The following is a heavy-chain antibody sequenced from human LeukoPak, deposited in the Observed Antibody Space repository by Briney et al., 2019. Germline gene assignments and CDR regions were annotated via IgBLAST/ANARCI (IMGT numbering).Heavy chain of an antibody. V-gene: IGHV3-74*01. CDR2: ISYDGGDP. CDR3: AGGYSSRLYNWLDP. CDR1: GSTFSSYW. Sequence: GGSLRLSCAASGSTFSSYWMHWVRQAPGKGLVWVSRISYDGGDPSYADSVKGRFTISRDNAKNTLYLQMNSLTAEDTAVYYCAGGYSSRLYNWLDPWGQGTLVTVSS. J-gene: IGHJ5*02. D-gene: IGHD6-13*01.